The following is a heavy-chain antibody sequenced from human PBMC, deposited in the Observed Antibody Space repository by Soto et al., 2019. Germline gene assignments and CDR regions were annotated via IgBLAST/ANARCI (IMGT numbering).Heavy chain of an antibody. V-gene: IGHV1-69*06. D-gene: IGHD3-16*01. CDR2: IITIFGTA. J-gene: IGHJ6*02. CDR1: GGTFSSYA. CDR3: ARTHASYDGMDV. Sequence: QVQLVQSGAEVKKPGSSVKVSCKASGGTFSSYAISWVRQAPVQGFERRGGIITIFGTANYAQKFQGRLTITADKSTSTAWMELTRLRSEDTAVYYCARTHASYDGMDVWGQGTTVTVSS.